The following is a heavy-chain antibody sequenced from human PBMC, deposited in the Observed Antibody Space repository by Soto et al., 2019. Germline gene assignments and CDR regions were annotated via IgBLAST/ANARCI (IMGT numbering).Heavy chain of an antibody. V-gene: IGHV1-69*13. D-gene: IGHD2-15*01. J-gene: IGHJ4*02. CDR3: ARDFSGSGTFDY. CDR1: GGTFSSYA. CDR2: IIPIFGTA. Sequence: SVKVSCKASGGTFSSYAISWVRQAPGQGLEWMGGIIPIFGTANYAQKFQGRVTNTADESTSTAYMELSSLRSEDTAVYYCARDFSGSGTFDYWGQGTLVTVSS.